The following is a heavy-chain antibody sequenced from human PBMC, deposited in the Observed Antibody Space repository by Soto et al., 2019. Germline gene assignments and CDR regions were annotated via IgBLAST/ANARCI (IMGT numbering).Heavy chain of an antibody. CDR3: AGSGYYHNSGMDV. Sequence: SETLSLTCSVSGGSIRNYYWSWIRQPPGKALEWIGYIYFSGRTTYNPSLKSRVTMSVDMSTNQFSLKLASVTAADTAVYYCAGSGYYHNSGMDVWGQGTTVTVSS. V-gene: IGHV4-59*12. CDR2: IYFSGRT. D-gene: IGHD3-22*01. CDR1: GGSIRNYY. J-gene: IGHJ6*02.